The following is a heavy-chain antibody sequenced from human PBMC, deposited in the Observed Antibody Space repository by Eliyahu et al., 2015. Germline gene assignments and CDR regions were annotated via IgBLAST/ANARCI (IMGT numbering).Heavy chain of an antibody. V-gene: IGHV1-2*02. D-gene: IGHD5-18*01. CDR2: MNPKSGAT. CDR3: TRVTYNYGYSAY. CDR1: XXRFNDYX. J-gene: IGHJ4*02. Sequence: QVQLVQSGAEVKKPGASVKVXCKXSXXRFNDYXIHWLRQAPGQGPEWMAWMNPKSGATIIAQKFQDRFSMTSDTSISTAYMELYRLMSNDTAVYYCTRVTYNYGYSAYWGQGTLVTVSS.